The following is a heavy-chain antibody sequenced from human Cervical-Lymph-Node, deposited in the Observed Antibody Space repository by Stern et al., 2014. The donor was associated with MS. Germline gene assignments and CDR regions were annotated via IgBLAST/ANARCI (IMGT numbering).Heavy chain of an antibody. J-gene: IGHJ5*02. Sequence: VQLVQSGAEVKKPGSSVKVSCQASGGTLISYPISWVRQAPGQGLEWLGGIMPILGTSNYAHKFQGRVTVTADESTTTVYMELSSLKSEDTAVYYCARHLGSHESGWFDPWGQGTLVTVSS. CDR2: IMPILGTS. CDR3: ARHLGSHESGWFDP. D-gene: IGHD1-26*01. CDR1: GGTLISYP. V-gene: IGHV1-69*01.